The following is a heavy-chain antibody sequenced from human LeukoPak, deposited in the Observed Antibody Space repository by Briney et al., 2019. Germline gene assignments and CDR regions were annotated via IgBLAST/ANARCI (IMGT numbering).Heavy chain of an antibody. J-gene: IGHJ4*02. CDR2: IIPIFDTA. Sequence: SVKVSCKASGGTFSSYAISWVRQAPGQGLEWMGGIIPIFDTANYAQKFQGRVTITADKSTGTAYMELSSLRSDDTAVYYCARETGYAYGRAPLDYWGQGTLVTVSS. V-gene: IGHV1-69*06. CDR1: GGTFSSYA. CDR3: ARETGYAYGRAPLDY. D-gene: IGHD5-18*01.